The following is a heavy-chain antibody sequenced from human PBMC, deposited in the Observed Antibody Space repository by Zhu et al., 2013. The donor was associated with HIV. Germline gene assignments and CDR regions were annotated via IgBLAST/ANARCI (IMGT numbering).Heavy chain of an antibody. Sequence: VQLVESGGGVVQPGGSLRLSCAASGFTFSDYGMHWARQAPGKGLEWVAVTWYDGRNNNYADSVKGRFTISRDNSKNTLFLQMNSLGGDDTAVYLCARGWGSGVHLSCFDAWGQGTLVTVSS. CDR3: ARGWGSGVHLSCFDA. V-gene: IGHV3-33*01. J-gene: IGHJ5*02. CDR1: GFTFSDYG. D-gene: IGHD3-16*01. CDR2: TWYDGRNN.